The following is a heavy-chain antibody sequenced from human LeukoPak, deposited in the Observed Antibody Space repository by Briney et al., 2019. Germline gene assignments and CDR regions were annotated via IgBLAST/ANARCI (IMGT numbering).Heavy chain of an antibody. CDR2: ISGSGGST. D-gene: IGHD3-10*01. V-gene: IGHV3-23*01. J-gene: IGHJ4*02. CDR3: AKGVDYYGSGSYSLVDY. CDR1: GFTFSSYA. Sequence: QSGGSLRLSCAASGFTFSSYAMSWVRQAPGKGLEWVSAISGSGGSTYYADSVKGRFTISRDNSKNTLYLQMNSLRAEDTAVYYCAKGVDYYGSGSYSLVDYWGQGTLVTVYS.